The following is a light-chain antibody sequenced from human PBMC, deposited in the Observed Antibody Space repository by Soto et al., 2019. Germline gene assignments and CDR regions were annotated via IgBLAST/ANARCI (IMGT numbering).Light chain of an antibody. Sequence: DIMMTQSPDSLAVSLGERATINCKSSQSVLYTSNNKNYLAWYQQKPRQSPKLLISWASTREPGVPDRFSGSGSGSDFTLSISGLQAEDVAVYYCQQYYASPPTFGQGTKVDIK. CDR1: QSVLYTSNNKNY. J-gene: IGKJ1*01. CDR2: WAS. CDR3: QQYYASPPT. V-gene: IGKV4-1*01.